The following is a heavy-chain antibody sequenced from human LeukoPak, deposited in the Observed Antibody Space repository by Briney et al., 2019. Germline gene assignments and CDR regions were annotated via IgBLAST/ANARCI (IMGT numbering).Heavy chain of an antibody. J-gene: IGHJ3*02. CDR3: ASWFGENDALDI. CDR1: GYTFTSQY. V-gene: IGHV1-46*01. Sequence: GASVKVSCKASGYTFTSQYVHWVRQAPGRGLVWMGIINPSGGSTRYAQKFQGRVTMTRDTSTRTVYMELKRLRSEDTAVYYCASWFGENDALDIWGQGTMVTVSS. D-gene: IGHD3-10*01. CDR2: INPSGGST.